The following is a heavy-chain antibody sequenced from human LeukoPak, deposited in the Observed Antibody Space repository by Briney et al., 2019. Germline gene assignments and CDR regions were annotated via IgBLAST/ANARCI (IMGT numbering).Heavy chain of an antibody. Sequence: SETLSLTCIVSGASISSGGYYWTWIRQPPGKGLEWIGYSGSTYHNPSLKSRVTISVDRSKNEFSLKLSSVTAADTAVYYCARLGSWFDPWGQGTLVSVSS. CDR2: SGST. V-gene: IGHV4-30-2*01. CDR3: ARLGSWFDP. CDR1: GASISSGGYY. J-gene: IGHJ5*02.